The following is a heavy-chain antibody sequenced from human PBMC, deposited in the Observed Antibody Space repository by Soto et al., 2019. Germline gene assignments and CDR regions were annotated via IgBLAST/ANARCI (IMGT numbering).Heavy chain of an antibody. J-gene: IGHJ6*02. CDR2: IHNSGTT. CDR3: ARDRSHYVWAISRTYGMDV. V-gene: IGHV4-31*03. CDR1: GDSISSSFYY. D-gene: IGHD3-16*02. Sequence: PSETLSLTCLVSGDSISSSFYYWSWIRQVPGEGPEWIGHIHNSGTTHYNPSLRSRLTISLDTSKNQFSLRLSSVTAADTAVYFCARDRSHYVWAISRTYGMDVWGQGTTVTVSS.